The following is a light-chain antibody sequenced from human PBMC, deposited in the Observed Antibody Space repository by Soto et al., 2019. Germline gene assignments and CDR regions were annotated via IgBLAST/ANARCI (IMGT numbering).Light chain of an antibody. CDR2: DVS. Sequence: SALTQPRSVSGSPGQSVTISCTGTSSDIGGYNYVSWYQQHPGKAPKLMIYDVSKRPSGVPDRFSGSKSGNTASLTISGLQADDEADYYCCSYAGSYTEVFGGGTKLTVL. CDR3: CSYAGSYTEV. J-gene: IGLJ2*01. V-gene: IGLV2-11*01. CDR1: SSDIGGYNY.